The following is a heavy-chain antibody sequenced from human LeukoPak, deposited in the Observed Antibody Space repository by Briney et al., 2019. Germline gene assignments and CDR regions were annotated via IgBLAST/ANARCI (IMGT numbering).Heavy chain of an antibody. V-gene: IGHV4-61*05. Sequence: ASETLSLTCTVSGDSISSDNVYWGWIRQPPGKGLEWIGYIYYSGSTNYNPSLKSRVTISVDTSKSQFSLKLSSVTAADTAVYYCARKYYYDSSGYYGVAFDIWGQGTMVTVSS. D-gene: IGHD3-22*01. J-gene: IGHJ3*02. CDR1: GDSISSDNVY. CDR3: ARKYYYDSSGYYGVAFDI. CDR2: IYYSGST.